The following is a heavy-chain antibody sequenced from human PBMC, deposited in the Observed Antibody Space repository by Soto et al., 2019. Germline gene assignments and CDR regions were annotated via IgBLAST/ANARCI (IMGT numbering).Heavy chain of an antibody. J-gene: IGHJ6*02. CDR1: GYSFTSYW. CDR3: ARERAVVGATRPYYYYYGMDV. Sequence: VESQKISYKGSGYSFTSYWIGWVRQMPGKGLEWMGIIYPGDSDTRYSPSFQGQVTISADKSISTAYLQWSSLKASDTAMYYCARERAVVGATRPYYYYYGMDVWGQGTTVTVSS. CDR2: IYPGDSDT. V-gene: IGHV5-51*01. D-gene: IGHD1-26*01.